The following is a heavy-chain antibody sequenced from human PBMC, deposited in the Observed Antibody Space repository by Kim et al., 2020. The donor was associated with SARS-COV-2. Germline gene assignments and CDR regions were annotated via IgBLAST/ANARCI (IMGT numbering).Heavy chain of an antibody. J-gene: IGHJ6*02. V-gene: IGHV3-73*01. D-gene: IGHD6-13*01. CDR3: TRHTVPLSIAAAARPYGMDV. CDR1: GFTFSGSA. Sequence: GGSLRLSCAASGFTFSGSAMHWVRQASGKGLEWVGRIRSKANSYATAYAASVKGRFTISRDDSKNTAYLQMNSLKTEDTAVYYCTRHTVPLSIAAAARPYGMDVWGQGTTVTVSS. CDR2: IRSKANSYAT.